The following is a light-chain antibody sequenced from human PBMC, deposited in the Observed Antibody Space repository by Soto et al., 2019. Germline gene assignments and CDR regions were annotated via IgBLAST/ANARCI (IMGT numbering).Light chain of an antibody. V-gene: IGKV3-20*01. Sequence: VLTHSAGTLSLSQGERATRSCRASQSVSNNYLAWYQQKPGQAPRLLIYGASNRATGIPDRFSGSGSGTDFTLTISRLEPEDFAVYYCQQYGSSGTFGQGAKVDIK. J-gene: IGKJ1*01. CDR1: QSVSNNY. CDR3: QQYGSSGT. CDR2: GAS.